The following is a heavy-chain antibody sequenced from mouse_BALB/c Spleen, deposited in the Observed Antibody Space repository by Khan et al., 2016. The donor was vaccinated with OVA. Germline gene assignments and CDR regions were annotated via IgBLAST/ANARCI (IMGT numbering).Heavy chain of an antibody. J-gene: IGHJ2*01. Sequence: VQLQQSGPGLVKPSQSLSLTCTVTGYSITSGYGWNWIRQFPGNKLEWMGFISYSGSTNYNPSLKSRISITRDTSKNQFFLQLNSVTTEDTATYYCARTARIKYWGQGTTLTVSS. D-gene: IGHD1-2*01. CDR2: ISYSGST. CDR1: GYSITSGYG. V-gene: IGHV3-2*02. CDR3: ARTARIKY.